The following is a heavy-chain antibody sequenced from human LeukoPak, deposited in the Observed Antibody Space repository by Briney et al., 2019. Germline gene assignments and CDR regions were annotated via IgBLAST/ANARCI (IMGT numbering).Heavy chain of an antibody. D-gene: IGHD3-10*01. J-gene: IGHJ6*03. Sequence: SETLSLTCTVSGGSISTYYWSWIRQPPGMGLEWIGYIYYSGSTNYNSSLKSRVTISVDTSKNQFSLRLTSVTAADTAVYYCARSVWFGGTPGYYYYMDVWGKGTTVIVSS. CDR3: ARSVWFGGTPGYYYYMDV. V-gene: IGHV4-59*01. CDR1: GGSISTYY. CDR2: IYYSGST.